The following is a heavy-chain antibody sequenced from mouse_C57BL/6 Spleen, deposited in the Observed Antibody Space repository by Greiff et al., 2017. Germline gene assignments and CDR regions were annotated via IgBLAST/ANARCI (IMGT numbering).Heavy chain of an antibody. D-gene: IGHD1-1*01. J-gene: IGHJ4*01. CDR2: ISSGGDYI. CDR1: GFTFSSYA. Sequence: EVQVVESGAGLVKPGGSLKLSCAASGFTFSSYAMSWVRQTPEKRLEWVAYISSGGDYIYYANTVKGRFTISRDNARNTLYLQMSSLKSEDTAMYYCTRDEYYGSSYQGYCAMEYRGQGATVTVST. CDR3: TRDEYYGSSYQGYCAMEY. V-gene: IGHV5-9-1*02.